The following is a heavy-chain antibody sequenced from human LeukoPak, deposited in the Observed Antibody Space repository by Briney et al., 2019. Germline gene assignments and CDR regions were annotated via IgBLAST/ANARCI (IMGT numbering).Heavy chain of an antibody. CDR3: ARDGTGQTTGWGSGWYGECLDY. V-gene: IGHV6-1*01. Sequence: SQTLSLTCAISGDSVSSNSAAWNWIRQSPSRGLEWLGRTYYRSKWYNDYAVSVKSRITINPDTSKNQFSLQLNSVTPEDTAVYYCARDGTGQTTGWGSGWYGECLDYWGQGTLVTVSS. J-gene: IGHJ4*02. CDR1: GDSVSSNSAA. D-gene: IGHD6-19*01. CDR2: TYYRSKWYN.